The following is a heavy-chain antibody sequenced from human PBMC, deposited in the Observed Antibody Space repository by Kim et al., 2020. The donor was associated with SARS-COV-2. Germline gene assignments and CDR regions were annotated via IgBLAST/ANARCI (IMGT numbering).Heavy chain of an antibody. J-gene: IGHJ4*02. CDR3: AKITTGTTSGFDY. Sequence: YADSVKGRFTISRDTSKNTLYLQMNSRRAEDTAVYYCAKITTGTTSGFDYWGQGTLVTVSS. D-gene: IGHD1-1*01. V-gene: IGHV3-30*07.